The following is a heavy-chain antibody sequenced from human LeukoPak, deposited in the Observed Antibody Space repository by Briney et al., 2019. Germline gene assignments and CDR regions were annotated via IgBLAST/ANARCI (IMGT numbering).Heavy chain of an antibody. J-gene: IGHJ4*02. D-gene: IGHD3-22*01. V-gene: IGHV3-21*01. CDR2: ISSSSSYI. CDR3: ARDMQLYYYDSSGYYDY. CDR1: GFTFSSYS. Sequence: PGGSLRLSCAASGFTFSSYSMNWVRQAPGKGLEWVSSISSSSSYIYYADSVKGRFTISRDNAKNSLYLQMNSLRAEDTAVYYCARDMQLYYYDSSGYYDYWGQGTLVTVSS.